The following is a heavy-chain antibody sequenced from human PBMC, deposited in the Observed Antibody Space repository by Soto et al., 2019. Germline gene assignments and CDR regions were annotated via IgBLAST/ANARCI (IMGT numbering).Heavy chain of an antibody. CDR1: GYTFTNYG. V-gene: IGHV1-18*01. CDR2: ISAYSGNT. D-gene: IGHD6-13*01. Sequence: QVQLVQSGAEVKKPGASVKVSCKASGYTFTNYGISWVRQAPGQGLEWMGWISAYSGNTHYAQTLQGRVTMTTDTSTSTAYMELRSLRSDDTAVYYHAREYSRSWVNVNWFDPCGQVTLVTVSS. J-gene: IGHJ5*02. CDR3: AREYSRSWVNVNWFDP.